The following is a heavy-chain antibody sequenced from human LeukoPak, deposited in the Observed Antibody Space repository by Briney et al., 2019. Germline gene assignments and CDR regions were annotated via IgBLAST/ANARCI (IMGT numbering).Heavy chain of an antibody. Sequence: GASVKVSCKASGYTFASYEINWVRQAAGQGLEWMGWMNPKTGNTGFSQKFQGRVTITRDTSISTAYMELSRLTSEDTGVYYCTRGRPRDGLVVIAAANEYWGQGSLVTVSS. CDR3: TRGRPRDGLVVIAAANEY. CDR2: MNPKTGNT. J-gene: IGHJ4*02. V-gene: IGHV1-8*03. D-gene: IGHD2-2*01. CDR1: GYTFASYE.